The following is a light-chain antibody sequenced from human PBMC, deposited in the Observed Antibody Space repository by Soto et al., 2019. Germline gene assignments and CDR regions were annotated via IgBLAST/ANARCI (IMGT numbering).Light chain of an antibody. CDR1: QSVRGSY. CDR2: GAT. J-gene: IGKJ2*01. Sequence: EIVLTQSPGTLSLSPGERATLSCRASQSVRGSYLAWYQRKPGQAPRLLIYGATSRATGIPDRFSGSGSGTDFILTISRLEPEDFAVYYGQQYESSPPMYTFGQGTKLEIK. CDR3: QQYESSPPMYT. V-gene: IGKV3-20*01.